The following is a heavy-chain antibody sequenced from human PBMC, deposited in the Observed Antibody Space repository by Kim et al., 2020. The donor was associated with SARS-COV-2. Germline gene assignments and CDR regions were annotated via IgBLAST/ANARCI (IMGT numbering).Heavy chain of an antibody. V-gene: IGHV3-48*03. CDR3: ARTGYSSSWSDY. D-gene: IGHD6-13*01. J-gene: IGHJ4*02. Sequence: YADSVKGRFTISRDNAKNSLYLQMNSLRAEDTAVYYCARTGYSSSWSDYWGQGTLVTVSS.